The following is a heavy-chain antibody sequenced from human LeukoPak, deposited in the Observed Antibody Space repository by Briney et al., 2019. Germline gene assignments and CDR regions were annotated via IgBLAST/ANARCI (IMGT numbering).Heavy chain of an antibody. J-gene: IGHJ4*02. CDR2: ISSSSSYI. V-gene: IGHV3-21*01. CDR1: GFTFSTYT. D-gene: IGHD5-18*01. Sequence: GGSLRLSCEASGFTFSTYTMQWVRQAPGKGLEWVSYISSSSSYIYYVDSVKGRFTISRDNAKNSLYLQMNSLRAEDTAVYYCARDRSYGHFDYWGQGTLVTVSS. CDR3: ARDRSYGHFDY.